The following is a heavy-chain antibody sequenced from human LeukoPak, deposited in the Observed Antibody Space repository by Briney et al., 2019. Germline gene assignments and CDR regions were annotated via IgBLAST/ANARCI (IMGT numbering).Heavy chain of an antibody. Sequence: GGSLRLSCSASVFTFSIYWMHCVRQAPGKGLVWVSRINSDGSSTSYADSVKGRFTISRDNAKNTLYLQMNSLRAEDTAVYYCARGGAAMAYYWGQGTLVTVSS. J-gene: IGHJ4*02. CDR1: VFTFSIYW. CDR3: ARGGAAMAYY. V-gene: IGHV3-74*01. D-gene: IGHD5-18*01. CDR2: INSDGSST.